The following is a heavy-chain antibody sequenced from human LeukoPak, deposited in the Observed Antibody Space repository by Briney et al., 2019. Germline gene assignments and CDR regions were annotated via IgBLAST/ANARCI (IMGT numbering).Heavy chain of an antibody. D-gene: IGHD3-3*01. CDR2: ISSSSSYI. CDR1: GLTVSDSY. V-gene: IGHV3-21*01. Sequence: GGSLRLSCAASGLTVSDSYMSWVRQAPGKGLEWVSSISSSSSYIYYADSVKGRFTISRDNAKNSLYLQMNSLRAEDTAVYYCARVGSYYDFWSGYHDRIDYWGQGTLVTVSS. CDR3: ARVGSYYDFWSGYHDRIDY. J-gene: IGHJ4*02.